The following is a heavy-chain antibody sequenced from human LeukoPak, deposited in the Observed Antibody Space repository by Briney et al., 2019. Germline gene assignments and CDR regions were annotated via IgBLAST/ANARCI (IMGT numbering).Heavy chain of an antibody. J-gene: IGHJ4*02. CDR2: IYYSGST. CDR1: GGSISSSSYY. Sequence: SETLSLTCTVSGGSISSSSYYWGWIRQPPGKGLEWIGSIYYSGSTNYNPSLKSRVTVSVDTSKNQFSLKLSSVTAADTAVYYCARHYGLRYYYDSSGYVDYWGQGTLVTVSS. D-gene: IGHD3-22*01. V-gene: IGHV4-39*01. CDR3: ARHYGLRYYYDSSGYVDY.